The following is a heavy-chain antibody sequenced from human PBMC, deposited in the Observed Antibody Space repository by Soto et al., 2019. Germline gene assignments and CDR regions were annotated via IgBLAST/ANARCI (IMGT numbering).Heavy chain of an antibody. D-gene: IGHD3-3*01. J-gene: IGHJ6*03. Sequence: GSLRLSCAASGFTLSSYAMSWVRQAPGKGLEWVSAISGSGGSTYYADSVKGRFTISRDNSENTLYLQMNSLRAEDTAVYYCAKDLSVTIFGVVITPRSMDVWGKGTTVTVSS. CDR3: AKDLSVTIFGVVITPRSMDV. V-gene: IGHV3-23*01. CDR1: GFTLSSYA. CDR2: ISGSGGST.